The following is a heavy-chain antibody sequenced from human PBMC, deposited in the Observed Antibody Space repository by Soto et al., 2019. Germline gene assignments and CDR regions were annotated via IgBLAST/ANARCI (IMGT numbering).Heavy chain of an antibody. D-gene: IGHD3-16*01. J-gene: IGHJ4*02. V-gene: IGHV3-23*01. CDR3: AKGKGGSLSYLFDY. Sequence: EVQLLESGGGLVQPGGSLRLSCAASGFTFSSYPMSWVRQAPGKGLEWVSTISGSGGSTYYADSVKGRFTISRDNSKNTLYLQMNGLRAEDTALYYCAKGKGGSLSYLFDYCGQGTLVTVSS. CDR1: GFTFSSYP. CDR2: ISGSGGST.